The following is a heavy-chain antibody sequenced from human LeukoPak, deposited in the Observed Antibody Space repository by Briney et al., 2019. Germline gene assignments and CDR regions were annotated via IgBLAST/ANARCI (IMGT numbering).Heavy chain of an antibody. D-gene: IGHD6-19*01. CDR3: TRAQYSSGWYGDY. J-gene: IGHJ4*02. Sequence: GGSLRLSCTASGFTFGDYAMSWVRQAPGKGLEWVGFIRSKAYGGTTEYAASVKGRFTISRDDSKSIAYLQMNSLKTEDTAVYYCTRAQYSSGWYGDYWGQGTLVTVSS. CDR2: IRSKAYGGTT. CDR1: GFTFGDYA. V-gene: IGHV3-49*04.